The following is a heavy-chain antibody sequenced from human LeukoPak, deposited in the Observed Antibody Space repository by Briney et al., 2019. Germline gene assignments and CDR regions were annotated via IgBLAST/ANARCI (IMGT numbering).Heavy chain of an antibody. D-gene: IGHD5-12*01. Sequence: GASVKVSCKASGYTFTGYYMHWVRQAPGQGLEWMGWINPNSGGTNYAQKFQGRVTMTRDTSISTAYMELSRLRSDDTAVYYCARDGYSGYEYNWFDPWGQGTLVTVSS. CDR3: ARDGYSGYEYNWFDP. CDR1: GYTFTGYY. CDR2: INPNSGGT. V-gene: IGHV1-2*02. J-gene: IGHJ5*02.